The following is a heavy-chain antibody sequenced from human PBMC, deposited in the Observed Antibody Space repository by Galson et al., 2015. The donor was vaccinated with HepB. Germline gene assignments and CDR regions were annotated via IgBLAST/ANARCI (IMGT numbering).Heavy chain of an antibody. V-gene: IGHV3-23*01. J-gene: IGHJ4*02. CDR3: AKAVGGQYYGSGSYSDY. Sequence: LEWVAVVSGGGAYTFYADSVKGRYTISRDNWKNTLYLQMKGLRADDTALYYCAKAVGGQYYGSGSYSDYWGQGTLVTVSP. D-gene: IGHD3-10*01. CDR2: VSGGGAYT.